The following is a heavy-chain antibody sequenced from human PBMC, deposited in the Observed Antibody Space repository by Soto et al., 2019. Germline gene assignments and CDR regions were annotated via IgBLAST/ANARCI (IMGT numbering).Heavy chain of an antibody. V-gene: IGHV1-2*02. J-gene: IGHJ6*02. CDR3: ARRVSNDFYSGYPDYYYKGMDG. CDR2: INPNSGGT. CDR1: GYTFTGYY. D-gene: IGHD3-3*01. Sequence: ASVKVSCKASGYTFTGYYMHWVRQAPGQGLEWMGWINPNSGGTNYAQKFQGRVTMTRDTSISTAYMELSRLRSDDTAVYYCARRVSNDFYSGYPDYYYKGMDGWGQGTTVTVSS.